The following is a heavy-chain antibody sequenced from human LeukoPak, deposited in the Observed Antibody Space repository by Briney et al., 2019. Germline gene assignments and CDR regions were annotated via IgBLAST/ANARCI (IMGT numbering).Heavy chain of an antibody. CDR3: ARMNYVSSGWGAPFDY. D-gene: IGHD1-7*01. V-gene: IGHV3-48*04. J-gene: IGHJ4*02. Sequence: GGSLRLSCAASGFTFHTYWMNWVRQAPGKGLEWVSYIRSGGTNTDYTGSVKGRFTISRDNAKNSLYLQMNSLRAEDTAVYYCARMNYVSSGWGAPFDYWGQGTLVTVSS. CDR1: GFTFHTYW. CDR2: IRSGGTNT.